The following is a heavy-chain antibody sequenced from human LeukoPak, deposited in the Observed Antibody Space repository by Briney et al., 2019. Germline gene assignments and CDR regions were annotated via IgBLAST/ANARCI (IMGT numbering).Heavy chain of an antibody. CDR2: VYSGGST. Sequence: GGSLRLSCAASGFSVSSNYMNWVRQAPGEGLEWVSIVYSGGSTYYADSVKGRFTISRDNSKNTLYLQMNNLRAEDTAVYYCASHWELRYWGQGTLVTVSS. J-gene: IGHJ4*02. CDR3: ASHWELRY. CDR1: GFSVSSNY. D-gene: IGHD1-26*01. V-gene: IGHV3-53*01.